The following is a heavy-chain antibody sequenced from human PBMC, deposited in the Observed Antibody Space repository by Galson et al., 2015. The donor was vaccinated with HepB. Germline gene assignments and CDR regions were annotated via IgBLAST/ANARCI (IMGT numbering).Heavy chain of an antibody. J-gene: IGHJ4*02. CDR2: ISFDGSNK. V-gene: IGHV3-30-3*01. CDR1: GFIFSNYA. CDR3: ARGYCSGAGCPPDY. Sequence: SLRLSCAASGFIFSNYAIYWVRQAPGKGLEWVTVISFDGSNKYYAESVKGRFTISRDNHKNTVYLQMNSLRPEDTAVYYCARGYCSGAGCPPDYWGQGTLVTVSS. D-gene: IGHD2-15*01.